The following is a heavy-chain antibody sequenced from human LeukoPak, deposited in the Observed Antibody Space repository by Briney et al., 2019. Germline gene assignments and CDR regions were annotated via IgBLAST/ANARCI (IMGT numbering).Heavy chain of an antibody. J-gene: IGHJ4*02. Sequence: PGGALRLSCAASGFTFSSDSMNWVRQGPGKGLERVSFISGSSGVIYYADSVKGRFTISRDNAKNSLCLQMNSLRAEDTAVYYCARGSVDLRSGWYWLYWGQGSLVTVSS. V-gene: IGHV3-48*01. D-gene: IGHD6-19*01. CDR1: GFTFSSDS. CDR3: ARGSVDLRSGWYWLY. CDR2: ISGSSGVI.